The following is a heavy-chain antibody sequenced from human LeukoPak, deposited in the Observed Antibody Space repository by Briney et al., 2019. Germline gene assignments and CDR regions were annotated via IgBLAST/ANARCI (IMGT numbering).Heavy chain of an antibody. CDR1: GGSISTFS. CDR2: IYISAT. D-gene: IGHD4-23*01. Sequence: SETLSLTCTVSGGSISTFSWSWVRQSPGTGLEWIGSIYISATNFNPSFKSRVAMSVDTSKNQFSLRLNSVTTADSAVYYCARDTTVASGMQFWGQGTLVTVSS. J-gene: IGHJ4*02. V-gene: IGHV4-4*07. CDR3: ARDTTVASGMQF.